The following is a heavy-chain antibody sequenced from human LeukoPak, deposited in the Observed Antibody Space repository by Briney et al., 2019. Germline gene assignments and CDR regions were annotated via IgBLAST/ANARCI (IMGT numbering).Heavy chain of an antibody. V-gene: IGHV4-38-2*02. CDR2: IYHSGST. D-gene: IGHD6-19*01. CDR3: ARLVAVAGWFDP. J-gene: IGHJ5*02. CDR1: GYSISSGYY. Sequence: SETLSLTCTVSGYSISSGYYWGWIRQPPGKGLEWIGSIYHSGSTYYNPSLKGRVTISVDTSKNQFSLKLSSVTAADTAVYYCARLVAVAGWFDPWGQGTLVTVSS.